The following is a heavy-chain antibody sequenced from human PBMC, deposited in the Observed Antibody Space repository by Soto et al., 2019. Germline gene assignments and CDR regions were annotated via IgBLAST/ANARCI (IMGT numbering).Heavy chain of an antibody. Sequence: GGSLRLSCAASGFTFSSYWMHWVRQAPGKGLVWVSRINSDGSSTSYADSVKGRFTISRDNAKNTLYLQMNSLRAEDTAVYYCARTDAWFGEFSSGADYWGQGTLVTVSS. V-gene: IGHV3-74*01. CDR3: ARTDAWFGEFSSGADY. CDR2: INSDGSST. D-gene: IGHD3-10*01. J-gene: IGHJ4*02. CDR1: GFTFSSYW.